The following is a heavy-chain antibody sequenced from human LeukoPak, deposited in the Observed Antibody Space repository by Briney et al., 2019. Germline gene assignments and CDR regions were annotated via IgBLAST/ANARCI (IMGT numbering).Heavy chain of an antibody. CDR1: GFIFSDFY. CDR3: AKGILAAGLFFDY. D-gene: IGHD6-13*01. CDR2: VSISDTTT. V-gene: IGHV3-11*01. Sequence: GGSLRLSCAASGFIFSDFYMGWIRQAPGKGLEWVSYVSISDTTTNYADSVKGRFTISRDDARSSLYLQMNSLRAEDTAVYYCAKGILAAGLFFDYWGQGTLVTVSS. J-gene: IGHJ4*02.